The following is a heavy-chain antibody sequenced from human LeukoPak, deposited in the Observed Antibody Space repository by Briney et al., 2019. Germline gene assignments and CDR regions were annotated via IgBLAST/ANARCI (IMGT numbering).Heavy chain of an antibody. V-gene: IGHV4-39*01. CDR2: IYYSGST. CDR3: ARHSYGDYAGGVDY. Sequence: PSETLSLTCAVSGGSISSNNWWSWVRQPPGKGLEWIGSIYYSGSTYYNPSLKSRVTISVDTSKNQFSLKLSSVTAAATAVYYCARHSYGDYAGGVDYWGQGTLVTVSS. J-gene: IGHJ4*02. CDR1: GGSISSNNW. D-gene: IGHD4-17*01.